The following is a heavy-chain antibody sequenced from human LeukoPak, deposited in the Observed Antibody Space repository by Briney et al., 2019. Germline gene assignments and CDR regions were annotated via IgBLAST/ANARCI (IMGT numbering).Heavy chain of an antibody. Sequence: PGGSLRLSCAASGFTFSSYEMNWVRQAPGKGLEGVSYISSSGSTIYYADSVKGRFTISRDNAKNSLYLQMNSLRAEDTAVYYCARVGRDYYGSGRLDYWGQGTLVTVSS. V-gene: IGHV3-48*03. J-gene: IGHJ4*02. D-gene: IGHD3-10*01. CDR1: GFTFSSYE. CDR2: ISSSGSTI. CDR3: ARVGRDYYGSGRLDY.